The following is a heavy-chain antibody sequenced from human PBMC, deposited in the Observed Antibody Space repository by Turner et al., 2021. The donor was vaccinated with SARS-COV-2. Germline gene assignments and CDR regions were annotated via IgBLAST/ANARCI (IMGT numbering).Heavy chain of an antibody. CDR1: GAPVSSGNHF. J-gene: IGHJ4*02. V-gene: IGHV4-30-4*01. CDR3: ARLSYGSSGRLYYFDS. Sequence: QLQLQESGPGLVNPSQTLSLTFTVSGAPVSSGNHFWSWIRQPPRKGLEWIGYIYHSGSTYYNPSLMTGVMILLDTPRNQFSLSRSSVTAADTAVYYCARLSYGSSGRLYYFDSWGQGTLVTVSS. CDR2: IYHSGST. D-gene: IGHD3-22*01.